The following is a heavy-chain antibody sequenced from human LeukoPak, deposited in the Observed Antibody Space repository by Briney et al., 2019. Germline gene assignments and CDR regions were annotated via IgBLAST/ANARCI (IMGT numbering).Heavy chain of an antibody. CDR3: ARDYQYGYSTNWYHLAQIDY. D-gene: IGHD2/OR15-2a*01. V-gene: IGHV3-21*01. Sequence: GGSLRLSCAASGFTFSSYGMSWVRQAPGKGLEWVSSISSSRSYIFYADSVKGRFTVSRDNAKNSLYLQMNSLRAEDTAIYYCARDYQYGYSTNWYHLAQIDYWGQGTLVTVSS. CDR1: GFTFSSYG. J-gene: IGHJ4*02. CDR2: ISSSRSYI.